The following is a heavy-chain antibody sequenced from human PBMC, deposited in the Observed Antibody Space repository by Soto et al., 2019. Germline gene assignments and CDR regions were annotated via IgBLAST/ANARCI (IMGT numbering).Heavy chain of an antibody. V-gene: IGHV5-10-1*01. J-gene: IGHJ6*02. Sequence: GESLKISCKGSGYSFTSYWISWVRQMPGKGLEWMGRIDPSDSYTNYSPSFQGHVTISADKSISTAYLQWSSLKASDTAMYYCARRGAYYDILTGRYYYGMDVWGQGTTVTVSS. CDR1: GYSFTSYW. CDR2: IDPSDSYT. CDR3: ARRGAYYDILTGRYYYGMDV. D-gene: IGHD3-9*01.